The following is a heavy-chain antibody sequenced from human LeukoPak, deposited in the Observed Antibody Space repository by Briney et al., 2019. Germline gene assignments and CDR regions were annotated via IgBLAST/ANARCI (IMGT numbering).Heavy chain of an antibody. V-gene: IGHV4-59*01. CDR3: ARVPYYYGSGLLFDY. D-gene: IGHD3-10*01. CDR2: IYYSGGT. Sequence: SETLSLTCTVSGGSISSYYWSWIRQPPGKGLEWIGYIYYSGGTNYNPSLKSRVTISVDTSKNQFSLKLSSVTAADTAVYYCARVPYYYGSGLLFDYWGQGTLVTVSS. CDR1: GGSISSYY. J-gene: IGHJ4*02.